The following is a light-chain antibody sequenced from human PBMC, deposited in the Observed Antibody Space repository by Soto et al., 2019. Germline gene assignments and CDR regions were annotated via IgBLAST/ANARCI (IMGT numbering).Light chain of an antibody. Sequence: ENLSRQYPATLSAFTVERATXSCRASQSVNKNLAWDQHKLGQAPSVIISGESTRSTGVPSRFTRRGSGTEFILTLAGLQAEDYAVSYCQEYKTWRCTFGHGT. CDR1: QSVNKN. CDR2: GES. CDR3: QEYKTWRCT. J-gene: IGKJ1*01. V-gene: IGKV3-15*01.